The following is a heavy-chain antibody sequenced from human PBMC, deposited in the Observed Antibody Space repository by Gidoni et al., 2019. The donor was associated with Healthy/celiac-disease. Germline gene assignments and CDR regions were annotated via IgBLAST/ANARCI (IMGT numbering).Heavy chain of an antibody. J-gene: IGHJ5*02. D-gene: IGHD6-13*01. CDR3: AKDEHSRSSSWFDP. CDR2: ISGSGGST. CDR1: GFTLCSYA. V-gene: IGHV3-23*01. Sequence: EVQLLESGGGLVQPGGSLRLSCAASGFTLCSYAMRWVRQAPGKGLEWVSAISGSGGSTYYADAVKGRFTISRDNSKNTLYLQMNSLRAEDTAVYYCAKDEHSRSSSWFDPWGQGTLVTVSS.